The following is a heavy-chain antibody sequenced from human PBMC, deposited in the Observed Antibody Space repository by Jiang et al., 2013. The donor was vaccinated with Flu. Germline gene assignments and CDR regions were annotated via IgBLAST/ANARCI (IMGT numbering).Heavy chain of an antibody. CDR2: VSYHGSST. D-gene: IGHD1-26*01. Sequence: CAASGFTFSSYAMHWVRQAPDKGLEWVTFVSYHGSSTYYADSVKGRFTASRDNSKNTLYLQMKSLRAEDTAVYYCARGAGGSYEGYYFDYWGQGTPGHRLF. CDR1: GFTFSSYA. CDR3: ARGAGGSYEGYYFDY. V-gene: IGHV3-30*04. J-gene: IGHJ4*02.